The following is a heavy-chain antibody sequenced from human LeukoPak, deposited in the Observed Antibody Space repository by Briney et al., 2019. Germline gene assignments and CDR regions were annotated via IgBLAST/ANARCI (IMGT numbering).Heavy chain of an antibody. D-gene: IGHD2-2*01. V-gene: IGHV5-51*01. CDR2: IYPGDSDT. CDR3: ARVDLYCSSTSCYSFDY. J-gene: IGHJ4*02. Sequence: GESLKISCKGFGYSFTSYWIAWVRQMPGKGLGWMGIIYPGDSDTRYSPSFQVQVTISGDKSISTVYLQWSSLKASDTAMYYCARVDLYCSSTSCYSFDYWGQGTLVTVSS. CDR1: GYSFTSYW.